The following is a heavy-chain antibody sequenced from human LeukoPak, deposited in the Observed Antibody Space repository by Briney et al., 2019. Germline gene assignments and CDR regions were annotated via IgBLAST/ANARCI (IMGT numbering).Heavy chain of an antibody. V-gene: IGHV3-30*02. D-gene: IGHD3-22*01. CDR1: GFTFSSYG. CDR2: IRYDGSNK. Sequence: GGSLRLSCAASGFTFSSYGMHWVRQAPGEGLEWVAFIRYDGSNKYYADSVKGRFTISRDNSKNTLYLQMNSLRAEDTAVYYCAKDLLYDSSGYDFDYWGQGTLVTVSS. CDR3: AKDLLYDSSGYDFDY. J-gene: IGHJ4*02.